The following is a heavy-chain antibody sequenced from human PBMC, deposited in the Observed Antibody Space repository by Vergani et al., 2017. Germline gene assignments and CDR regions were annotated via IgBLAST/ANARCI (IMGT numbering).Heavy chain of an antibody. Sequence: QVQLVESGGGVVQPGRSLRLSCAASGFTFNNYGIHWVRQAPGKGLEWVAVISYEGSNKYYVDSVKGRFTISRDNSKNTLFVQMNSLRAEDTAVYYCAKDRAEYRETYYYYYMDVWGKGTTVTVSS. J-gene: IGHJ6*03. CDR3: AKDRAEYRETYYYYYMDV. CDR1: GFTFNNYG. D-gene: IGHD2-2*02. V-gene: IGHV3-30*18. CDR2: ISYEGSNK.